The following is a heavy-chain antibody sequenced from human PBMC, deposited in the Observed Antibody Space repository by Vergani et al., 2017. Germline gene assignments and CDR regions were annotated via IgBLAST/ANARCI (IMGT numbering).Heavy chain of an antibody. CDR2: VHHTGMT. Sequence: QVQLQESGPGLVKPSETLSLTCTGSNYSISRGYFWGWIRRPPGKGLEWIASVHHTGMTYNNPSLKSRVTISVDTSKNLISLKLNAVTAADTALYYCARHLRGYSYGVFDYWGQGREVTVSS. D-gene: IGHD5-18*01. V-gene: IGHV4-38-2*02. CDR1: NYSISRGYF. CDR3: ARHLRGYSYGVFDY. J-gene: IGHJ4*02.